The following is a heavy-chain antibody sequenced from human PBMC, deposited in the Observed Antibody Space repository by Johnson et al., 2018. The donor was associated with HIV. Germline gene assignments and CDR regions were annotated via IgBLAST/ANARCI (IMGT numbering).Heavy chain of an antibody. V-gene: IGHV3-30-3*01. CDR1: GFTFSSYA. J-gene: IGHJ3*02. Sequence: QVQLVESGGGLVQPGRSLRLSCAASGFTFSSYAMHWVRQAPGKGLEWVAVISYDGSNKYYADSVKGRFTISRDNTNNTLLLQMNSLRADDTAVYYCASDYGGTKDAFDIWGQGTMVTVSS. CDR2: ISYDGSNK. CDR3: ASDYGGTKDAFDI. D-gene: IGHD3-10*01.